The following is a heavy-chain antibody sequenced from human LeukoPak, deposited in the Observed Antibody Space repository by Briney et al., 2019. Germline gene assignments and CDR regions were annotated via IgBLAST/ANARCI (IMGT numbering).Heavy chain of an antibody. CDR2: IIPIIGTA. D-gene: IGHD2-2*01. CDR1: GGTFSHYV. Sequence: SSVTVPRNASGGTFSHYVLSWVRQAPAQGLEWMVGIIPIIGTANYTQTFQGRVTITVDESTSTSYLEVSTLRAEDTALYYCATASDAMTSTTFDIWGQVTMVSVSS. V-gene: IGHV1-69*13. CDR3: ATASDAMTSTTFDI. J-gene: IGHJ3*02.